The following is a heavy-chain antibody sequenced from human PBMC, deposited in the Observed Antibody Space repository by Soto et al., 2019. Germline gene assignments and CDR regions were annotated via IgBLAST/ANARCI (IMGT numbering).Heavy chain of an antibody. CDR2: ISSSSSYI. V-gene: IGHV3-21*01. CDR1: GFTFSSYS. Sequence: GESLKISCAASGFTFSSYSMNWVRQAPGKGLEWVSSISSSSSYIYYADSVKGRFTISRDNAKNSLYLQMNSLRAEDTAVYYCAREGRGSPYYFDYWGQGTLVTVSS. CDR3: AREGRGSPYYFDY. D-gene: IGHD3-10*01. J-gene: IGHJ4*02.